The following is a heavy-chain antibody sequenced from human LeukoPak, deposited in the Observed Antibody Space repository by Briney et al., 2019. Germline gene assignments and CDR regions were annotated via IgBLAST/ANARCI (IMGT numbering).Heavy chain of an antibody. Sequence: SETLSLTCAVYGGSFSGYYWSWIRQPPGKGLEWIGEINHSGSTNYNPSLKSRVTISVDTSKNQFSLKLSSVTAADTAVYYCARELTALDHRYFDLWGRGTLVTVSS. D-gene: IGHD1-1*01. J-gene: IGHJ2*01. CDR3: ARELTALDHRYFDL. CDR2: INHSGST. CDR1: GGSFSGYY. V-gene: IGHV4-34*01.